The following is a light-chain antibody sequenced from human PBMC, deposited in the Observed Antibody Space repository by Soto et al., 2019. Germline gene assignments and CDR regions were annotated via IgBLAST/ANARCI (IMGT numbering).Light chain of an antibody. CDR3: QQYGSSPLT. CDR2: DAS. Sequence: EIVLTQSPGTLSLSPGERATLSCRASQSVSIAWYQQKPGQAPRLVIYDASTRATGIPDRFSGSGSGTDFTITISRLEPEDFAVYYCQQYGSSPLTFGGGTKVEIK. V-gene: IGKV3-20*01. J-gene: IGKJ4*01. CDR1: QSVS.